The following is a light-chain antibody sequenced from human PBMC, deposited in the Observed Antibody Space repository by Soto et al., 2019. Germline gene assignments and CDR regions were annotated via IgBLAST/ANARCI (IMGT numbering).Light chain of an antibody. CDR2: KAS. CDR3: QQYNSYWT. CDR1: QTISSW. J-gene: IGKJ1*01. V-gene: IGKV1-5*03. Sequence: DIQMTQSPSTLSGSVGDRVTITCRASQTISSWLAWCQQKPGKAPKLLIYKASTLKSGVPSRFSGSGSGTEFTLTISSLQPDDFATYYCQQYNSYWTFGQGTKVDI.